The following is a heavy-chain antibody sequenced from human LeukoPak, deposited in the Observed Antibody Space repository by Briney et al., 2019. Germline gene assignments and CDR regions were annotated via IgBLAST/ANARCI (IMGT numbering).Heavy chain of an antibody. CDR3: ARENYDILTGYQGYYYYYYMDV. CDR1: GGLISRYY. CDR2: IYYCGST. Sequence: SDTLSLLCTVSGGLISRYYWLWIRQPPGKALVGIGYIYYCGSTNYNPSLKSRVTISVDTSKNQYSLKLSSVTAADTAVYYCARENYDILTGYQGYYYYYYMDVWGKGTTVTVSS. J-gene: IGHJ6*03. V-gene: IGHV4-59*01. D-gene: IGHD3-9*01.